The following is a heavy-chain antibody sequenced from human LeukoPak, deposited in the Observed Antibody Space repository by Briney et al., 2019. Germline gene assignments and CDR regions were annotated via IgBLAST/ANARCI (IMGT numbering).Heavy chain of an antibody. V-gene: IGHV4-61*02. CDR2: IYTSGST. CDR3: ARQTGSGLFILP. Sequence: SETLSLTCTVSGGSISSDNYHWSWIRQPAGKGLEWIGRIYTSGSTNYNPSLKSRVTISVDTSKNQFSLKLTSVTAADTAVYYCARQTGSGLFILPGGQGTLVTVSS. J-gene: IGHJ4*02. D-gene: IGHD3/OR15-3a*01. CDR1: GGSISSDNYH.